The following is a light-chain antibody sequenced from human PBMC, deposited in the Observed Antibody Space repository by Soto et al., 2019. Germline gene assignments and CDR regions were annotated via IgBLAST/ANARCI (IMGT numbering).Light chain of an antibody. CDR2: EAS. V-gene: IGKV1-17*01. Sequence: DIQMTQSPSSLSASVGDRVTIPCRASQGIRNELGGYQQKPGKAPKLMIYEASTLQSGVPSRFSGSGSGTEFTLTISGLLPEDFATYHCQQLNTLPFTFGQGTRLEIK. J-gene: IGKJ5*01. CDR1: QGIRNE. CDR3: QQLNTLPFT.